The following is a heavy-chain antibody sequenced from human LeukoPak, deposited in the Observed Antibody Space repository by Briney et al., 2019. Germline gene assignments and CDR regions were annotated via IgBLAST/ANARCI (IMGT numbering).Heavy chain of an antibody. V-gene: IGHV4-34*01. CDR1: GGSFSGYY. J-gene: IGHJ5*02. CDR2: INHSGST. CDR3: APPPHYYEANGYSVA. Sequence: SETLSLTCAVYGGSFSGYYWSWIRQPPGKGLEWIGDINHSGSTNYNPSLTSRVTISVDPSKNQFSLNLSSVTAADTAVYYCAPPPHYYEANGYSVAWGQGTLVTVSS. D-gene: IGHD3-22*01.